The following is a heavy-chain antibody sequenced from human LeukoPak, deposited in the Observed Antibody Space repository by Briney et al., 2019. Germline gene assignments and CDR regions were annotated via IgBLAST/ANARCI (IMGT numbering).Heavy chain of an antibody. D-gene: IGHD4-17*01. CDR2: IDYNGLSA. V-gene: IGHV3-20*04. CDR3: ARDDYGTSSLHPFDT. Sequence: GGSLRLSCAASGFSFADYDMNCVRQVPGKGLEWVSGIDYNGLSARYATSVEGRFSISRDNAKNSLYLQMNSLRAEDTALYYCARDDYGTSSLHPFDTWGQGTMVTVSS. J-gene: IGHJ3*02. CDR1: GFSFADYD.